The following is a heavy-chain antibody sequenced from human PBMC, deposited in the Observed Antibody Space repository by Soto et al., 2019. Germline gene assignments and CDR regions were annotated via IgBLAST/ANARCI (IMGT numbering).Heavy chain of an antibody. D-gene: IGHD3-10*01. CDR2: ISFNDNT. J-gene: IGHJ5*02. CDR3: ARVEYQMPSSYWFDP. CDR1: GGSISTYY. V-gene: IGHV4-59*01. Sequence: PSETLSLTCTVSGGSISTYYWSWIRQPPGKGLEWIGYISFNDNTNYNPSLKSRVTILLHTSKSQFSLKPTSVTAADTATYYCARVEYQMPSSYWFDPWGQGIQVTVS.